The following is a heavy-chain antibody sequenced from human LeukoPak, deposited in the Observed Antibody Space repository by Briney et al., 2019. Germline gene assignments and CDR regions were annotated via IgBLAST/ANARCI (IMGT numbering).Heavy chain of an antibody. D-gene: IGHD4-23*01. J-gene: IGHJ3*02. CDR1: GYTFTSYY. Sequence: GASVKVSCKASGYTFTSYYMHWVRQAPGQGLEWMGITNPSGGSTSYAQKFQGRVTVTRDMSTSTVYMELSSLRSEDTAVYSCARDLYGANSGAFDIWGQGTMVTVSS. CDR2: TNPSGGST. CDR3: ARDLYGANSGAFDI. V-gene: IGHV1-46*01.